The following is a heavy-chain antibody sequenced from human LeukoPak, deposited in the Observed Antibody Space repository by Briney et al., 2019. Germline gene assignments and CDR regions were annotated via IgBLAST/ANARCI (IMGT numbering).Heavy chain of an antibody. J-gene: IGHJ1*01. V-gene: IGHV3-74*01. CDR3: AKDPFSYSWSFLITAYFQH. D-gene: IGHD5-18*01. CDR1: GFTFSSYW. Sequence: GGSLRLSCAASGFTFSSYWMHWVRQVPGKGLVWVARINPGGSSITYADSVKGRFTISRDNSKNTLYLQMNSLRAEDTAVYYCAKDPFSYSWSFLITAYFQHWGQGTLVTVSS. CDR2: INPGGSSI.